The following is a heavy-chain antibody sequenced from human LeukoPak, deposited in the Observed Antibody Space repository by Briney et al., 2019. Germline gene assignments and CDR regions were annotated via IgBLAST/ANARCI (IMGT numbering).Heavy chain of an antibody. D-gene: IGHD6-13*01. J-gene: IGHJ6*02. CDR3: ARDGYSSSSNYYGMDV. V-gene: IGHV1-46*01. CDR1: GYTFTSYY. Sequence: ASVKVSCKASGYTFTSYYMHWVRQAPGQGLEWMGIINPSGGSTSYAQKFQGRVTMTRDTSKNQFSLKLSSVTAADTAVYYCARDGYSSSSNYYGMDVWGQGTTVTVSS. CDR2: INPSGGST.